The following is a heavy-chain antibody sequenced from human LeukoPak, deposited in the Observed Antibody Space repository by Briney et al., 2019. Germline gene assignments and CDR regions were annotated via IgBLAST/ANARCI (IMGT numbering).Heavy chain of an antibody. V-gene: IGHV3-30*14. CDR2: ISYDGSNK. J-gene: IGHJ4*02. Sequence: GGSLRLSCAASGFTFSSYAMHWVRQAPGKGLEWVAVISYDGSNKYYADSVKGRFTISRDNSTNTLYLQMNSLRAEDTAVYYCARVVSGYYGSGSYFDYWGQGTLVTVSS. D-gene: IGHD3-10*01. CDR3: ARVVSGYYGSGSYFDY. CDR1: GFTFSSYA.